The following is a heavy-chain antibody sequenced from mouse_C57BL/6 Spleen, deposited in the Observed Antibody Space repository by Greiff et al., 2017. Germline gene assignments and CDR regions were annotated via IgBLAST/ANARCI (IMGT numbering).Heavy chain of an antibody. CDR2: IDPSDSET. CDR3: ARDYYGSSFYYFDY. CDR1: GYTFTSYW. V-gene: IGHV1-52*01. Sequence: VKLQQPGAELVRPGSSVKLSCKASGYTFTSYWMHWVQQRPIQGLEWIGNIDPSDSETHYNQKFKDKATLTVDKSSSTAYMQLSSLTSEDSAVYYCARDYYGSSFYYFDYWGQGTTLTVSS. J-gene: IGHJ2*01. D-gene: IGHD1-1*01.